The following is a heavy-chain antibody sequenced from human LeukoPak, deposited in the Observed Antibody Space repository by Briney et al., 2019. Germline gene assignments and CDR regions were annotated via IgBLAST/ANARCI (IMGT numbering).Heavy chain of an antibody. J-gene: IGHJ4*02. Sequence: GGSLRLSCAASGFTFSSSAMSWVRQAPGKGLEWVSAISNNGGYTYYEDSVQGRFTISRDNSKSTLCLQMNSLRAEDTAVYYCAKQLGYCSDGSCYFPYWGQGTLVTVSS. CDR1: GFTFSSSA. CDR3: AKQLGYCSDGSCYFPY. CDR2: ISNNGGYT. V-gene: IGHV3-23*01. D-gene: IGHD2-15*01.